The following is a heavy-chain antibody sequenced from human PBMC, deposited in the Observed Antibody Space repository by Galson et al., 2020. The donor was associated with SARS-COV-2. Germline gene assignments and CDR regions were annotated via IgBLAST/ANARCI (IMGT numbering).Heavy chain of an antibody. J-gene: IGHJ4*01. CDR3: VSHPCLYKGWLQ. D-gene: IGHD5-12*01. CDR1: GLDFNIYW. V-gene: IGHV5-51*01. Sequence: GESLKTSCQVSGLDFNIYWVGWVRQRTKKGLEWVGIILPGESDIRYSPAFQGQVTISADQSLRTAYLQWNSLKASDSAMYYCVSHPCLYKGWLQWGQGSLVTVSS. CDR2: ILPGESDI.